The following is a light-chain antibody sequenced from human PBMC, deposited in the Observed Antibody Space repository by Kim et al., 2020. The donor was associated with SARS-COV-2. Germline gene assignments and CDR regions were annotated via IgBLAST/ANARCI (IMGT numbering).Light chain of an antibody. Sequence: DIQMTQSPSTLSAFVGDRVSITCRASQNISTWLAWYQQRAGKAPNLLIFDASKLGSGLPSRFSGSGSGTEFTLTVHSLHPDDFATYYCQQYYTYWTFGQGTKVDIK. J-gene: IGKJ1*01. CDR2: DAS. CDR1: QNISTW. V-gene: IGKV1-5*01. CDR3: QQYYTYWT.